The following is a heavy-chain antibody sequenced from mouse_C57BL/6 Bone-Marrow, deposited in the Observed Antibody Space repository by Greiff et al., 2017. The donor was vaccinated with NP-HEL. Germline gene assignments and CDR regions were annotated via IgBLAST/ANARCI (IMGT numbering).Heavy chain of an antibody. J-gene: IGHJ3*01. CDR3: AREDGQLRLRDWFAY. D-gene: IGHD3-2*02. V-gene: IGHV5-4*01. Sequence: EVQRVESGGGLVKPGGSLKLSCAASGFTFSSYAMSWVRQTPEKRLEWVATISDGGSYTYYPDNVKGRFTISRDNAKNNLYLQMSHLKSEDTAMYYCAREDGQLRLRDWFAYWGQGTLVTVSA. CDR2: ISDGGSYT. CDR1: GFTFSSYA.